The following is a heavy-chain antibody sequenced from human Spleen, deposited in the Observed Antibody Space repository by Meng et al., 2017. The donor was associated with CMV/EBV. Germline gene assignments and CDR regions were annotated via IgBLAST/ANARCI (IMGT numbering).Heavy chain of an antibody. CDR1: GFIFSDNG. V-gene: IGHV3-30*02. CDR2: IRPDGNNK. Sequence: GESLKISCRASGFIFSDNGMHWVRQAPGKGLEWVAFIRPDGNNKYYPDSVRGRFTVSRDNFKNTVHLQMNSLRPQDTAVYYCAKDREWGCDHWGQGTLVTVSS. J-gene: IGHJ4*02. CDR3: AKDREWGCDH. D-gene: IGHD2-8*01.